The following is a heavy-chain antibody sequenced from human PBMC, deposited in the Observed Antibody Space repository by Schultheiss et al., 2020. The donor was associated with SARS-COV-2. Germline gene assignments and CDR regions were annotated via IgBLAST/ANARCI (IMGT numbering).Heavy chain of an antibody. J-gene: IGHJ4*02. CDR1: GGSISSYY. V-gene: IGHV4-59*05. D-gene: IGHD3-16*01. CDR3: ARSDSRWGFVNY. Sequence: SETLSLTCTVSGGSISSYYWSWIRQPPGKGLEWIGSIYYSGSTYYNPSLKSRVTISVDTSKNQFSLKLNSVTAADTAVYYCARSDSRWGFVNYWGQGTLVTVSS. CDR2: IYYSGST.